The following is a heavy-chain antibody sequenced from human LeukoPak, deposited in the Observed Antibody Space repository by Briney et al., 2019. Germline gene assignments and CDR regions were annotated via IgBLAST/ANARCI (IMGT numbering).Heavy chain of an antibody. D-gene: IGHD5-12*01. Sequence: TGGSLRLSCAASGFTFSRYGMHWVRQAPGKGLEWVAVISYDGSNKYYADSVKGRFTISRDNSKNTLYLQMNSLRAEDTAVYYCAKDRVATTYDWFDPWGQGTLVTVSS. V-gene: IGHV3-30*18. CDR1: GFTFSRYG. CDR3: AKDRVATTYDWFDP. J-gene: IGHJ5*02. CDR2: ISYDGSNK.